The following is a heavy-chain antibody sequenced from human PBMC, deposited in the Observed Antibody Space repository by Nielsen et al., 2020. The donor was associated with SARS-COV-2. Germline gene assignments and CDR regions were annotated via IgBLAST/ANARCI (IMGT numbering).Heavy chain of an antibody. V-gene: IGHV1-2*02. CDR3: ATELRVGMAINGAFDN. CDR1: GYTFTADY. J-gene: IGHJ3*02. Sequence: ASAKVSCKASGYTFTADYIHWVRQAPGQGLEWMGWINPNSGGTDYAQKFQGRVTMTRDTSISTAYMELTRLRSDDTAVYYCATELRVGMAINGAFDNWGQGTMVTVSS. CDR2: INPNSGGT. D-gene: IGHD2-21*01.